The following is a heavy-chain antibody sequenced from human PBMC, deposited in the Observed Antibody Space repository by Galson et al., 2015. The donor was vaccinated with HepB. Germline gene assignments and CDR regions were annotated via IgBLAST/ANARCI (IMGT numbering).Heavy chain of an antibody. CDR2: IYPGDSDT. V-gene: IGHV5-51*01. CDR3: ARLDIAAAAPALDAFDI. D-gene: IGHD6-13*01. Sequence: QSGAEVKKPGESLKISCKGSGYSFTSYWIGWVRQMPGKGLEWMGIIYPGDSDTRYSPSFQGQVTISADKSISTAYLQWSSLKASDTAMYYCARLDIAAAAPALDAFDIWGQGTMVTVSS. J-gene: IGHJ3*02. CDR1: GYSFTSYW.